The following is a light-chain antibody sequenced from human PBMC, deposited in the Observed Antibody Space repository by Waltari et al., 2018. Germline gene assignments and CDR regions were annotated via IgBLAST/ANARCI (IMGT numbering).Light chain of an antibody. Sequence: SYVLTQPPSVSVAPGQTARITCGGNNLGSKDVHWYQQKPGQAPVLVVYDDSDRPSGIPERFSGSNSGNTATLTISRVEAGDEADYYCQVWDMNSGHWVFGGGTKLTVL. CDR1: NLGSKD. CDR2: DDS. V-gene: IGLV3-21*02. CDR3: QVWDMNSGHWV. J-gene: IGLJ3*02.